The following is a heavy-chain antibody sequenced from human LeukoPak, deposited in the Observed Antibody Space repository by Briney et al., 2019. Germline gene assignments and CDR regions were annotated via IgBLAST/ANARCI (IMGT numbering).Heavy chain of an antibody. V-gene: IGHV3-23*01. J-gene: IGHJ4*02. Sequence: GGSLRLSCAASGFTFSSYAMSWIRQAPGKGLEWVSAISGSGGSTYYADSVKGRFTISRDNSKNTLYLQMNSLRAEDTAVYYCAKFSSGWYGTPFDYWGQGTLVTVSS. D-gene: IGHD6-19*01. CDR3: AKFSSGWYGTPFDY. CDR2: ISGSGGST. CDR1: GFTFSSYA.